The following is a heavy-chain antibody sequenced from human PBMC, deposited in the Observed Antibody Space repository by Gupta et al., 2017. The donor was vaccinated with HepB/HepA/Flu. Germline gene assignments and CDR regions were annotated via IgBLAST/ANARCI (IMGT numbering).Heavy chain of an antibody. D-gene: IGHD2-21*02. CDR2: GST. CDR3: ARFVVVTAILDY. Sequence: GSTSYNPSLKSRVTISVDTSKNQISLKLSSVTAADTAVYYCARFVVVTAILDYWGQGTLVTVSS. V-gene: IGHV4-4*09. J-gene: IGHJ4*02.